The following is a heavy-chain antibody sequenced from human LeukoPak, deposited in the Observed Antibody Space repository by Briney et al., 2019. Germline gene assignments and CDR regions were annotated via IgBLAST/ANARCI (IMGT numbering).Heavy chain of an antibody. V-gene: IGHV3-30*02. Sequence: GGSLRLSCAPSGFTFSSYGMHWVRQAPGQGLGWVAYIQYDGSNEQYGDSVKGRFSISRDSSKNILYLQMNSLRAEDTAVYYCAKDRWELGYFDYWGQGTLVTVSS. CDR1: GFTFSSYG. J-gene: IGHJ4*02. CDR3: AKDRWELGYFDY. D-gene: IGHD1-26*01. CDR2: IQYDGSNE.